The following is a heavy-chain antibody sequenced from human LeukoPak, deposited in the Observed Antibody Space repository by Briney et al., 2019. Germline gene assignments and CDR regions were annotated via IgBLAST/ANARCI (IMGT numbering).Heavy chain of an antibody. CDR2: IYYSGST. CDR3: ASRDSSGYWF. D-gene: IGHD3-22*01. Sequence: SETLSLTCTVSGGSISSYYWSWIRQPPGKGLEWIGYIYYSGSTNYNPSLKSRVTISVDTSKNQFSLKLSSVTAADTAVYYCASRDSSGYWFWGQGTLVTVPS. V-gene: IGHV4-59*01. J-gene: IGHJ4*02. CDR1: GGSISSYY.